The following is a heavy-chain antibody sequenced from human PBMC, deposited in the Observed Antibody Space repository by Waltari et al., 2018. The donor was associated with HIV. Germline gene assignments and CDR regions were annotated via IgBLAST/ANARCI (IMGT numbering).Heavy chain of an antibody. V-gene: IGHV3-9*01. CDR2: RSSHSGAI. J-gene: IGHJ6*02. CDR1: GFTFHEHA. D-gene: IGHD4-17*01. Sequence: EVQLVESGGGLVQSGRSLRLSCVASGFTFHEHAMHWVRQAPGKGLGWVSGRSSHSGAIADVDSVKGRFTISRDNAKNSLYLQMNSLRPEDTALYFCAKGPDYGGYSYYSYGLDVWGPGTTVTVS. CDR3: AKGPDYGGYSYYSYGLDV.